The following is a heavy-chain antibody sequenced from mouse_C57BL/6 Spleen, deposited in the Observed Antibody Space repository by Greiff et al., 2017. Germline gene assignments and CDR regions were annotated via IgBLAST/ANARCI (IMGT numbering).Heavy chain of an antibody. J-gene: IGHJ2*01. Sequence: VQLQQPGAELVMPGASVKLSCKASGYTFTSYWMHWVKQRPGQGLEWIGEIDPSDSYTNYNQKFKGKSTLTVDKSSSTAYMQLSSLTSEDSAVYYCARRGDYDGYFPFDYWGQGTTLTVSS. D-gene: IGHD2-3*01. CDR3: ARRGDYDGYFPFDY. CDR2: IDPSDSYT. CDR1: GYTFTSYW. V-gene: IGHV1-69*01.